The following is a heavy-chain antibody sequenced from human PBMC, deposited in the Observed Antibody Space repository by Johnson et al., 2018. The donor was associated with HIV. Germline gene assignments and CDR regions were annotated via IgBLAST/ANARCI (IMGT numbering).Heavy chain of an antibody. CDR1: GFTFSSYA. Sequence: QVQLVESGGGVVQPGRSLRLSCAASGFTFSSYAMHWVRQAPGKGLEWVAVISYDGTNKYYADSVKGRFTISRDNSKNTLYLEMNSLRAEDTAVYYCASGAYYDFWGGLAHAFDIWGQGTMVTVSS. CDR3: ASGAYYDFWGGLAHAFDI. V-gene: IGHV3-30*04. D-gene: IGHD3-3*01. CDR2: ISYDGTNK. J-gene: IGHJ3*02.